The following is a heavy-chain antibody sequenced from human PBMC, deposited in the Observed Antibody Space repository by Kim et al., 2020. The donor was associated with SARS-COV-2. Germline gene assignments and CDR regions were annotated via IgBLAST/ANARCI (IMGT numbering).Heavy chain of an antibody. V-gene: IGHV1-69*13. CDR2: IIPIFGTA. CDR3: ARGTVIVATDSDYFDY. J-gene: IGHJ4*02. CDR1: GGTFSSYA. Sequence: SVKVSCKASGGTFSSYAISWVRQAPGQGLEWMGGIIPIFGTANYAQKFQGRVTITADESTSTAYMELSSLRSEDTAVYYCARGTVIVATDSDYFDYWGQGTLVTVSS. D-gene: IGHD5-12*01.